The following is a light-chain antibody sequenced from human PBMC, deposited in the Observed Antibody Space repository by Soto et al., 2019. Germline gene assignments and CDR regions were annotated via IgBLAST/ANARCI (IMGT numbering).Light chain of an antibody. CDR2: EVN. CDR3: TSYAGGNIV. J-gene: IGLJ1*01. Sequence: QSALTQPPSASGSPGQSVTISCTGTSSDVGGYNYVSWYQQYPDKVPKLMIYEVNKRPSGVPDRFSGSKSGNTASLTISGLQADDEADYYCTSYAGGNIVFGTGTKLTVL. V-gene: IGLV2-8*01. CDR1: SSDVGGYNY.